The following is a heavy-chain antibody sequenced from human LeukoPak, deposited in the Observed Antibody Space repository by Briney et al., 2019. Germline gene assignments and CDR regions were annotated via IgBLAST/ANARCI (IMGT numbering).Heavy chain of an antibody. J-gene: IGHJ4*02. CDR3: ARGYTTVTTGYFDY. D-gene: IGHD4-17*01. CDR2: INTDGSST. CDR1: GFTFSSYW. V-gene: IGHV3-74*01. Sequence: GGSLRLSCAASGFTFSSYWMHWVRQAPGKGLVWVSRINTDGSSTSYADSVKGRFTISRDNSKNTLYLQMNSLRAEDTAVYYCARGYTTVTTGYFDYWGQGTLVTVSS.